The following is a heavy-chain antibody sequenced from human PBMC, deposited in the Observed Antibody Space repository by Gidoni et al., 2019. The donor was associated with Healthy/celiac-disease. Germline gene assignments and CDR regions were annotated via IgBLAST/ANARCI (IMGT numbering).Heavy chain of an antibody. CDR2: IYTSGST. V-gene: IGHV4-61*02. J-gene: IGHJ4*02. CDR1: GGSISSGSYY. D-gene: IGHD6-19*01. CDR3: ARDAGYSSGWRDY. Sequence: QVQLQESGPGLVKPSQTLSLTCTVSGGSISSGSYYWSWIRQPAGKGLEWIGRIYTSGSTNYNPSLKSRVTISVDTSKNQFSLKLSSVTAADTAVYYCARDAGYSSGWRDYWGQGTLVTVSS.